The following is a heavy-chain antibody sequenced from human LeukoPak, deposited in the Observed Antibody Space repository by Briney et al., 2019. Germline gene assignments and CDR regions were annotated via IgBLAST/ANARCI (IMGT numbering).Heavy chain of an antibody. CDR2: INHSGST. CDR1: GGSFSGYY. CDR3: ARAAYPFLRYYGSGSFDY. J-gene: IGHJ4*02. Sequence: SETLSLTCAVYGGSFSGYYWSWIRQPPGKGLEWIGEINHSGSTNYNPSLKSRVTISVDTSKNQFSLKLSSVTAADTAVYYCARAAYPFLRYYGSGSFDYWGQGTLVTVSS. D-gene: IGHD3-10*01. V-gene: IGHV4-34*01.